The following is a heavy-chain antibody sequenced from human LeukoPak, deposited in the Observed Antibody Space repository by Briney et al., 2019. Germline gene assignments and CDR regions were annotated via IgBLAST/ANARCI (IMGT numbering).Heavy chain of an antibody. J-gene: IGHJ4*02. Sequence: GGSLRLSCAASGFTFSDYYMSWIRQAPGKGLEWVSYISGSGSTIYYADSVKGRFTISRDNAQNTLHLQMNSLRAEDTAVYYCARDLIAAAGTPDYWGQGTLVTVSS. V-gene: IGHV3-11*04. CDR2: ISGSGSTI. CDR3: ARDLIAAAGTPDY. CDR1: GFTFSDYY. D-gene: IGHD6-13*01.